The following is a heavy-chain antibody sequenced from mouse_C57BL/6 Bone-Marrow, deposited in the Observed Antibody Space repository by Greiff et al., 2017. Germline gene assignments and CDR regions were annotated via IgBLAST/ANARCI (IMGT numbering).Heavy chain of an antibody. V-gene: IGHV6-3*01. Sequence: EVKLMESGGGLVQPGGSMKLSCVASGFTFSNYWMNWVRQSPEKGLEWVAQIRWKSDNYATHYAESVKGRFTISREDSKSRVYLQMNHLRAEDTEIYYCTELWLRPLYYYAMDYWGQGTSVTVSS. CDR3: TELWLRPLYYYAMDY. J-gene: IGHJ4*01. CDR1: GFTFSNYW. CDR2: IRWKSDNYAT. D-gene: IGHD2-2*01.